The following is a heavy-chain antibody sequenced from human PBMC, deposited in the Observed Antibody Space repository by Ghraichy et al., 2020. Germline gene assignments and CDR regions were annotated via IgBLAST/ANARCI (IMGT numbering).Heavy chain of an antibody. J-gene: IGHJ6*02. CDR2: LSSSGLRS. CDR1: GFAFRSYD. Sequence: GSLRLSCAASGFAFRSYDMNWVRQAPGKGLEWVSGLSSSGLRSYYADSVKGRFTISRDNSKNTLYLQMNSLRVEDTAGYYCARGAYTARFYYYIMDVWGQGTTVTVS. CDR3: ARGAYTARFYYYIMDV. V-gene: IGHV3-23*01. D-gene: IGHD4-11*01.